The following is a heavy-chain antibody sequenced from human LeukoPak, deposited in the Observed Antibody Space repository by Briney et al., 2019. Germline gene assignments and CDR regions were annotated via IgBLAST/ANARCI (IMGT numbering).Heavy chain of an antibody. CDR1: GFTFSSYW. CDR2: IKQDGSEK. J-gene: IGHJ5*02. CDR3: AKDPLYSYGSKDDNWFDP. Sequence: AGGSLRLSCAASGFTFSSYWMSWVRQAPGKGLEWVANIKQDGSEKYYVDSVKGRFTISRDNSKNTLYLQMNSLRAEDTAVYYCAKDPLYSYGSKDDNWFDPWGQGTLVTVSS. D-gene: IGHD5-18*01. V-gene: IGHV3-7*03.